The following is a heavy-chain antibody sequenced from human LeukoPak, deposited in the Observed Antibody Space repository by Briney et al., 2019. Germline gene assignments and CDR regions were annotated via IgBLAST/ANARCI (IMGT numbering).Heavy chain of an antibody. D-gene: IGHD1-26*01. CDR1: GFTFSSYA. J-gene: IGHJ4*02. CDR3: AKENPSSGSYFDY. CDR2: ISGSGGST. V-gene: IGHV3-23*01. Sequence: GASLRLSCAASGFTFSSYAMSWVRQAPGKGLDWVSAISGSGGSTYYADSVKGRFTISRDSSKNTLYLQMNSLRAEDTAVYYCAKENPSSGSYFDYWGQGTLVTVSS.